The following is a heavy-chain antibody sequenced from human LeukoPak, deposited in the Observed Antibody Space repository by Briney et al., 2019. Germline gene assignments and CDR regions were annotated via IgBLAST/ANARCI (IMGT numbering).Heavy chain of an antibody. V-gene: IGHV4-59*01. CDR2: MYYSGST. CDR3: ARGGEMATVDY. D-gene: IGHD5-24*01. J-gene: IGHJ4*02. Sequence: SETLSLTCTVSGGSISSYYWSWIRQSPGKGLEWIGYMYYSGSTDYNPSLKSRVTISVDMSQNQFSLKLRSVTAADTAVYYCARGGEMATVDYWGQGTLVTVSS. CDR1: GGSISSYY.